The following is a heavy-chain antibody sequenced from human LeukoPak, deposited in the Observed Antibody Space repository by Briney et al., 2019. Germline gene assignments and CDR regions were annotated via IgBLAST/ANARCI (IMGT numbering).Heavy chain of an antibody. J-gene: IGHJ4*02. V-gene: IGHV4-34*01. Sequence: KASETLSLTCAVYGGSFSGYYWGWIRQPPGKGLEWIGEINHSGSTNYNPSLKSRVTISVDTSKNQFSLKLSSVTAADTAVYYCVSGSIVLMVYANWGQGTLVTVSS. CDR1: GGSFSGYY. CDR2: INHSGST. D-gene: IGHD2-8*01. CDR3: VSGSIVLMVYAN.